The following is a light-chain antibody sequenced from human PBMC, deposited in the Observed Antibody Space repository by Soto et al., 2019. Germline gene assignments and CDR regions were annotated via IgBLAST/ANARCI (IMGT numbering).Light chain of an antibody. CDR3: QQYNNWPFIT. V-gene: IGKV3-15*01. J-gene: IGKJ5*01. Sequence: EIAMTQSPATLSVSPGERATLPCRASQSVRRNLAWYQQKPGHSHRLLLYGASSRANGIPARFCGSGSGTAFTLTISSLQSEDFAVYDCQQYNNWPFITFGQGTRVEIK. CDR1: QSVRRN. CDR2: GAS.